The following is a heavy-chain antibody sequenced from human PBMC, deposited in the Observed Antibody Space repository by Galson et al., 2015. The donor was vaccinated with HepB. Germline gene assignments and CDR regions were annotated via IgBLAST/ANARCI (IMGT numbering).Heavy chain of an antibody. CDR3: ARGTAAIPIDAFDI. Sequence: ETLSLTCTVSGGSISSYYWSWIRQPPGKGLEWIGYIYYSGSTNYNPSLKSRVTISVDTSKNQFSLKLSSVTAADTAVYYCARGTAAIPIDAFDIWGQGTMVTVSS. D-gene: IGHD2-2*01. CDR2: IYYSGST. J-gene: IGHJ3*02. CDR1: GGSISSYY. V-gene: IGHV4-59*01.